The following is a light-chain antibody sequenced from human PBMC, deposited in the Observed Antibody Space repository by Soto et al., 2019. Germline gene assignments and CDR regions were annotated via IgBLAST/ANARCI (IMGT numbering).Light chain of an antibody. V-gene: IGLV2-11*01. CDR3: CSYAGVNTYV. CDR2: DVT. CDR1: SRDVGGFDY. Sequence: QLVLTQPRSVSGSPGQSVTISCTGTSRDVGGFDYVSWYQQHPGQVPKLIIYDVTQRPSGVPDRFSGFKSGDSASLTISGLDPGDEADYYCCSYAGVNTYVFGSGTKLTVL. J-gene: IGLJ1*01.